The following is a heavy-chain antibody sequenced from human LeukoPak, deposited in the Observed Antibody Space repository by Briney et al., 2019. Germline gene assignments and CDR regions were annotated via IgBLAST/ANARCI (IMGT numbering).Heavy chain of an antibody. V-gene: IGHV4-39*01. CDR2: IYYSGST. CDR3: ARHGAGGDYDAFDI. Sequence: PSETLSLTCTVCGGSISSSSYYLGWIRQPPGKGLEWIVSIYYSGSTYYNPSLKSRVTISVDTSKNQFSLKLSSVTAADTAVYYCARHGAGGDYDAFDIWGQGTMVTVSS. J-gene: IGHJ3*02. D-gene: IGHD4-17*01. CDR1: GGSISSSSYY.